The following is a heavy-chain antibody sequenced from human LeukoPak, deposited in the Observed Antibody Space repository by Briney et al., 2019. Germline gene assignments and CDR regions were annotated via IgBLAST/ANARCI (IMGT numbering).Heavy chain of an antibody. Sequence: KPSETLSLTCTVSGGSISSYYWSWIRQPPGKGLEWIGYIYYSGSTNYNPSLKSRVTISVDTSTNQFSLKLSSVTAADTAVYYCARAPITMVRGVIIDYMDVWGKGTTVTVSS. CDR1: GGSISSYY. CDR3: ARAPITMVRGVIIDYMDV. CDR2: IYYSGST. D-gene: IGHD3-10*01. J-gene: IGHJ6*03. V-gene: IGHV4-59*01.